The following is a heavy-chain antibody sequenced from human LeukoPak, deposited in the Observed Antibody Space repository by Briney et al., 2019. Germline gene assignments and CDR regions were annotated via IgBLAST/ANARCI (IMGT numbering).Heavy chain of an antibody. J-gene: IGHJ4*02. D-gene: IGHD6-19*01. V-gene: IGHV3-7*01. CDR2: IKQDGSEG. CDR3: AGSGWQVYFDY. CDR1: GFTFTSYW. Sequence: GGSLRLSCAASGFTFTSYWMTWVRQAPGKGLEWVANIKQDGSEGYYVDSVKGRFTISRDNAKNSLYLQMNSLRAEDTGVYYCAGSGWQVYFDYWGQGTLVTVSS.